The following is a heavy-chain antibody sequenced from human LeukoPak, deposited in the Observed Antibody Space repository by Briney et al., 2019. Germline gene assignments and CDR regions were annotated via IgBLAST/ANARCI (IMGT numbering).Heavy chain of an antibody. CDR2: NYISGAI. CDR3: ASTTTYYDVVAGFFDM. CDR1: GGSISSGSYY. D-gene: IGHD3-9*01. V-gene: IGHV4-61*02. J-gene: IGHJ3*02. Sequence: SETLSLTCTVSGGSISSGSYYWSWIRQPAGKGLEWIGRNYISGAINYNPSLASRATISVDTSKNQFSLKLISVTAADTAMYYCASTTTYYDVVAGFFDMWGQGTMVTVSS.